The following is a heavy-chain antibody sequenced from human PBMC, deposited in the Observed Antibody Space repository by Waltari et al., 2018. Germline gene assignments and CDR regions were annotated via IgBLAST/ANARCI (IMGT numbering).Heavy chain of an antibody. J-gene: IGHJ4*02. Sequence: EVQLVESGGGMVRPGGSLRLSCAASGFTFNDYGMSWVRQVPGEGLEGVSGINWSGDRTSYADSGMGRFNVSRDNAMNSLYLEMSSLRAEDTALYYCVREVFGSGWRESYFFDYWGQGTLVTVSS. CDR3: VREVFGSGWRESYFFDY. CDR2: INWSGDRT. V-gene: IGHV3-20*04. CDR1: GFTFNDYG. D-gene: IGHD6-19*01.